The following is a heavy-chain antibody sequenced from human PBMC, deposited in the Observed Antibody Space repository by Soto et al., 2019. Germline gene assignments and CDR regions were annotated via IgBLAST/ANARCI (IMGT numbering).Heavy chain of an antibody. J-gene: IGHJ5*02. Sequence: PSETPSLTCTVSGGAISSGGYYFICIRQHPWKGLELIGYIYYSGSTYYNPSLKSRVTISVDTSKNQFSLKLSSVTAADTAVYYCARDGPSGWSGYSQQELGWFDPWGQGTLVTVSS. CDR3: ARDGPSGWSGYSQQELGWFDP. D-gene: IGHD3-3*01. CDR2: IYYSGST. V-gene: IGHV4-31*03. CDR1: GGAISSGGYY.